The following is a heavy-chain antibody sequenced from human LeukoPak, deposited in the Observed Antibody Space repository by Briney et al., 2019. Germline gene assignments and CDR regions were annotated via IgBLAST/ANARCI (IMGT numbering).Heavy chain of an antibody. V-gene: IGHV3-48*01. CDR1: GGSLSSSS. D-gene: IGHD3-22*01. CDR3: AKDPPYDSSGYYYSDFDY. Sequence: PSETLSLTCTVSGGSLSSSSYYWGWIRQPPGKGLEWVSYISSSSSTIYYADSVKGRFTISRDNAKNSLYLQMNSLRAEDTAVYYCAKDPPYDSSGYYYSDFDYWGQGTLVTVSS. CDR2: ISSSSSTI. J-gene: IGHJ4*02.